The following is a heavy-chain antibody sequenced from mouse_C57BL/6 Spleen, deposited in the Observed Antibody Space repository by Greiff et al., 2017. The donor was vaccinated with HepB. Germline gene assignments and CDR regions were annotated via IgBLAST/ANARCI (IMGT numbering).Heavy chain of an antibody. CDR3: ARIYYDYDVYFAY. Sequence: DVQLVESGGGLVKPGGSLKLPCAASGFTFSSYAMSWVRQTPEKRLEWVATISDGGSYTYYPDNVKGRFTISRDNAKNNLYLQMSHLNSEDPAMYYCARIYYDYDVYFAYWGQGTTLTVSS. V-gene: IGHV5-4*01. D-gene: IGHD2-4*01. CDR1: GFTFSSYA. CDR2: ISDGGSYT. J-gene: IGHJ2*01.